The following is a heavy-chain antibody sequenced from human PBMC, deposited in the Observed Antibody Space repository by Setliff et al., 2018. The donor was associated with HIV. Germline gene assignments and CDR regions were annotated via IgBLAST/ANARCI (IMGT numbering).Heavy chain of an antibody. V-gene: IGHV4-61*01. D-gene: IGHD3-22*01. CDR1: GGSVSSGSYY. CDR2: IYYSGST. J-gene: IGHJ6*03. CDR3: ATSPYYYDSSGYPYYYYMDV. Sequence: SETLSLTCTVSGGSVSSGSYYWSWIRQPPGKGLEWIGYIYYSGSTKHNPSLKSRVTISLDTSKNQFSLKLSSVTAADTAVYYCATSPYYYDSSGYPYYYYMDVWGKGTTVTVSS.